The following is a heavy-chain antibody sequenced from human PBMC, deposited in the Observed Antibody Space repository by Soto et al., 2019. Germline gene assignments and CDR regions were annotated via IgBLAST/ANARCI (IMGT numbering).Heavy chain of an antibody. V-gene: IGHV1-69*13. D-gene: IGHD6-6*01. CDR2: IIPIFGTA. Sequence: SVKVSCKASGGTFSSYAISWVRQAPGQGLEWMGGIIPIFGTANYAQKFQGRVTITADESTSTAYMELSSLRSEDTAVYYCARVIAAPASPPYFDYWGQGTLVTVYS. CDR3: ARVIAAPASPPYFDY. CDR1: GGTFSSYA. J-gene: IGHJ4*02.